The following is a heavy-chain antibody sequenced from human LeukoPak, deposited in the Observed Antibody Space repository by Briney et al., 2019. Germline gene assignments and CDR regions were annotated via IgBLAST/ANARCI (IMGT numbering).Heavy chain of an antibody. V-gene: IGHV1-24*01. J-gene: IGHJ4*02. D-gene: IGHD4-17*01. CDR2: FDPEDGET. CDR3: ATDSGDYVRAFDY. CDR1: GYTLTELS. Sequence: ASVKVSCKVSGYTLTELSMHWVRQAPGKGLGWMGGFDPEDGETIYAQKFQGRVTMTEDTSTDTAYMELSSLRSEDTAVYYCATDSGDYVRAFDYWGQGTLVTVSS.